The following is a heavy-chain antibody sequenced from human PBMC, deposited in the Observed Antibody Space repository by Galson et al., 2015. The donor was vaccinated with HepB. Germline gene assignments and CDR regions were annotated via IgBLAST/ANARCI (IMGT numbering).Heavy chain of an antibody. CDR3: ARPRSGSYPSDAFDI. CDR2: IDPSDSYT. J-gene: IGHJ3*02. D-gene: IGHD3-10*01. V-gene: IGHV5-10-1*01. Sequence: QSGAEVKKPGESLRISCKGSGYSFTSYWISWVRQMPGKGLEWMGRIDPSDSYTNYSPSFQGHVTISADKSISTAYLQWSSLKASDTAMYYCARPRSGSYPSDAFDIWGQGTMVTVSS. CDR1: GYSFTSYW.